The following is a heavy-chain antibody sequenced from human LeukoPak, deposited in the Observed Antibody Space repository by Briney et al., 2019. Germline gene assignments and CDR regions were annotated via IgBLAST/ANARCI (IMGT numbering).Heavy chain of an antibody. J-gene: IGHJ4*02. D-gene: IGHD1-26*01. CDR3: AKGGRYRVGATYG. Sequence: HSGGSLRLSCAASGFTFSSYAMTWVRQAPGKGLEWVSAMSGGGGSTYYADSVKGRFTISRDNSKNTLYLQMSSLRAEDTAVYYCAKGGRYRVGATYGCGQGTLVTVSS. V-gene: IGHV3-23*01. CDR1: GFTFSSYA. CDR2: MSGGGGST.